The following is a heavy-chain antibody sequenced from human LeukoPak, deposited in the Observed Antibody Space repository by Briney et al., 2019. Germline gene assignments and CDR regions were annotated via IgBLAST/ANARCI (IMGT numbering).Heavy chain of an antibody. J-gene: IGHJ5*02. CDR1: GGTFSSYT. CDR3: AREPGGAYYYDSSNRESRFDP. V-gene: IGHV1-69*01. D-gene: IGHD3-22*01. CDR2: IIPIFGTA. Sequence: SVKVSCKASGGTFSSYTISWVRQAPGQGLEWMGGIIPIFGTANYAQKFQGRVTITADESTSTAYMELSSLRSEDTAVYYCAREPGGAYYYDSSNRESRFDPWGQGTLVTVSS.